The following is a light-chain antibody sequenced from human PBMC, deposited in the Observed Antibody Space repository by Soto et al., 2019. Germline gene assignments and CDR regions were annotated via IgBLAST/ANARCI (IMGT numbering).Light chain of an antibody. J-gene: IGKJ1*01. V-gene: IGKV1-12*01. CDR1: HHIDSW. CDR2: KTS. CDR3: LQVQSFPRT. Sequence: DIQMTQSPSSVSASVGDRVTITCRASHHIDSWLAWYQQKPGKAPNLLISKTSSLQGGVPSRFSGSGSGTDFTLTISSLQPEDSATYYCLQVQSFPRTFGQGTKVDIK.